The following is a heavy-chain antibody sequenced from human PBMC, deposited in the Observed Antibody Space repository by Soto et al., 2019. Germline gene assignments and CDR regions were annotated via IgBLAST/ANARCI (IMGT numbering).Heavy chain of an antibody. CDR1: RGSISGYY. D-gene: IGHD2-21*02. J-gene: IGHJ6*02. CDR2: MYNTGST. Sequence: SVTLSLTCTLCRGSISGYYWSWLRQPSGKGLEWIGYMYNTGSTVYNPSFKSRVTISVDTSKNQFSLKLNSVTAADTAVYYCARDLWGYCGTDCYPLDVWGQGTTVT. V-gene: IGHV4-59*01. CDR3: ARDLWGYCGTDCYPLDV.